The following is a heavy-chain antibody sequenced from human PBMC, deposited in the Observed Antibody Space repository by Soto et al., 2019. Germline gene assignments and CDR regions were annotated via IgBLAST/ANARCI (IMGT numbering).Heavy chain of an antibody. J-gene: IGHJ4*02. CDR3: ARGNYESTGSLDY. CDR2: IWYDGSNK. CDR1: GFTFSIFG. D-gene: IGHD3-22*01. V-gene: IGHV3-33*01. Sequence: QVQLVESGGGVVQPGRSLRLSCAASGFTFSIFGMHWVRQAPGKGLEWVAVIWYDGSNKYYADSVKGRFTISRDNSKNTLYLQMDSPRAEDTAVYYCARGNYESTGSLDYWGQGTLVTVSS.